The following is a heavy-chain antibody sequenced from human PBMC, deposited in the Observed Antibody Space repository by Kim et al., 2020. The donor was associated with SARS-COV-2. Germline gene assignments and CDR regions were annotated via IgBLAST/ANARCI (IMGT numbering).Heavy chain of an antibody. V-gene: IGHV4-59*13. J-gene: IGHJ4*02. CDR3: ARWFPCGGDCFYLDS. CDR2: IHYTGTT. Sequence: SETLSLTCPVSGGSISGYHWSWIRQPPGKGLEWIGHIHYTGTTSYNPSLKSRVTISLDTSNNQFSLRLSSVTAADTAVYYCARWFPCGGDCFYLDSWGQGTLVTVSS. CDR1: GGSISGYH. D-gene: IGHD2-21*01.